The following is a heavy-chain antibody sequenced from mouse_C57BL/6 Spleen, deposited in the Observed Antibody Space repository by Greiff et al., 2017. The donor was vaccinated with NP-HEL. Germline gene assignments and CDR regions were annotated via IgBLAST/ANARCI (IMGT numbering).Heavy chain of an antibody. D-gene: IGHD1-1*01. CDR2: IDPSDSET. Sequence: VQLQQPGAELVRPGSSVKLSCKASGYTFTSYWMHWVKQRPIQGLEWIGNIDPSDSETHYNQKFKDKATLTVDKSSSTAYMQLSSLTSEDSAVYYCARADYYGSSYGTYWYFDVWGTGTTVTVSS. CDR3: ARADYYGSSYGTYWYFDV. J-gene: IGHJ1*03. V-gene: IGHV1-52*01. CDR1: GYTFTSYW.